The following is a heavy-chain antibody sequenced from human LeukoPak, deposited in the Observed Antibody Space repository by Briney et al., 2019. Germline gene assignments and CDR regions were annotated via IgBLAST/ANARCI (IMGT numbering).Heavy chain of an antibody. V-gene: IGHV3-30*02. CDR3: ARTNTIVVVGGNY. J-gene: IGHJ4*02. Sequence: GGSLRLCCAASGFTFSGYSMHWIRQAPGKGLEWVSFIQYDGSNKYYADSVKGRFTISSNCSNNTPYLEMNSIVVDNTADYECARTNTIVVVGGNYWSQGTLVTVSS. D-gene: IGHD3-22*01. CDR1: GFTFSGYS. CDR2: IQYDGSNK.